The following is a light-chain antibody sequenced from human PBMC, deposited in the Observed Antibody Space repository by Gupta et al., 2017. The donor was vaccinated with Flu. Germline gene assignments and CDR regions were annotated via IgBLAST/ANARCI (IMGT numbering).Light chain of an antibody. J-gene: IGLJ3*02. Sequence: QPVLTQSSSASASLGSSVRLSCPLSDEQSEYSIAWHQQQPGRAPRYLMKLEADGNSIKGSGVPDRFSGSSSGADLYLTISNLHSEDDAVYYCETWDRNVWVFAGGTELTVL. CDR2: LEADGNS. V-gene: IGLV4-60*03. CDR3: ETWDRNVWV. CDR1: DEQSEYS.